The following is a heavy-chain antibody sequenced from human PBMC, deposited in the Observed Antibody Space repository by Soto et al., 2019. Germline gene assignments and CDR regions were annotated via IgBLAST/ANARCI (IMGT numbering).Heavy chain of an antibody. D-gene: IGHD2-15*01. CDR2: IFHSGSA. Sequence: SETLSLTCTVSGDSISSGYFYWSWIRQPPGKGLEWIGYIFHSGSAYYNPSLKSRVTLSVDPSRNQFSLRLSSVTAADTAVFYCARWALGSGGVPYFDYWGQGALVTVSS. V-gene: IGHV4-30-4*01. J-gene: IGHJ4*02. CDR1: GDSISSGYFY. CDR3: ARWALGSGGVPYFDY.